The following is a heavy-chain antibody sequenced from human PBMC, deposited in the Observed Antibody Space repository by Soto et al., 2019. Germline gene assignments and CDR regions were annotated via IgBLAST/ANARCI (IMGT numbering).Heavy chain of an antibody. J-gene: IGHJ6*02. D-gene: IGHD6-6*01. V-gene: IGHV3-33*01. Sequence: VQLVESGGGVVQPGRSLRLSCAASGFTFSSYGMHWVRQAPGKGLEWVAVIWYDGSNKYYADSVKGRFTISRDNSKNTLYLQMNSLRAEDTAVYYCARGVEAARPNYYYYYGMDVWGQGTTVAVSS. CDR3: ARGVEAARPNYYYYYGMDV. CDR1: GFTFSSYG. CDR2: IWYDGSNK.